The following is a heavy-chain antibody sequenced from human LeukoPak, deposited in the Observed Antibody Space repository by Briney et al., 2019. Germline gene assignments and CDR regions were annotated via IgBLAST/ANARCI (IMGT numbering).Heavy chain of an antibody. J-gene: IGHJ5*02. CDR3: TTQYCSSTSCSLP. V-gene: IGHV3-15*01. Sequence: GGSLRLSCAASGSTFSNAWMSWVRQAPGKGLEWVGRIKSKTDGGTTDYAAPVKGRFTISRDDSKNTLYLQMNSLKTEDTAVYYCTTQYCSSTSCSLPWGQGTLVTVSS. CDR2: IKSKTDGGTT. CDR1: GSTFSNAW. D-gene: IGHD2-2*01.